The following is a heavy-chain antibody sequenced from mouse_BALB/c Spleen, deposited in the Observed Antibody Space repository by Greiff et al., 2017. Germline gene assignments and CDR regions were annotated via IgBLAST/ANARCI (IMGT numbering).Heavy chain of an antibody. CDR3: ARKTTVVATDY. CDR2: INPGSGGT. J-gene: IGHJ2*01. V-gene: IGHV1-54*01. Sequence: QVQLQQSGAELVRPGTSVKVSCKASGYAFTNYLIEWVKQRPGQGLEWIGVINPGSGGTNYNEKFKGKATLTADKSSSTAYMQLSSLTSDDSAVYFGARKTTVVATDYWGQGTTLTVSS. D-gene: IGHD1-1*01. CDR1: GYAFTNYL.